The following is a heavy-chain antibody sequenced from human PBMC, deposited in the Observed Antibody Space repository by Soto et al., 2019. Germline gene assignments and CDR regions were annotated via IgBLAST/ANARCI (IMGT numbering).Heavy chain of an antibody. D-gene: IGHD1-20*01. CDR1: GYSFTSYW. J-gene: IGHJ6*02. Sequence: PGESLKISCKGSGYSFTSYWISWVRQMPGKGLEWMGRIDPSDSYTNYSPSFQGHVTISADKSISTAYLQWSSLKASDTAMYYCARPDPAITGTNYYYYGMDVWGQGTTVTVSS. CDR3: ARPDPAITGTNYYYYGMDV. CDR2: IDPSDSYT. V-gene: IGHV5-10-1*01.